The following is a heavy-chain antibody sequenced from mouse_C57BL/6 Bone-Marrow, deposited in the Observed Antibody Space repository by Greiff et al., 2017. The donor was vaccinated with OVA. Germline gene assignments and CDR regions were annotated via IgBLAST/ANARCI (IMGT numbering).Heavy chain of an antibody. CDR3: ARSRDYGSSPITDAMDY. CDR2: ILPGSGST. J-gene: IGHJ4*01. Sequence: VQLQQSGAELMKPGASVKLSCKATGYTFTGYWIEWVKQRPGHGLEWIGEILPGSGSTNYNEKFKGKATFTADTSSNTAYMQLRSLTTADSALYYCARSRDYGSSPITDAMDYWGQGTSVTVSS. V-gene: IGHV1-9*01. D-gene: IGHD1-1*01. CDR1: GYTFTGYW.